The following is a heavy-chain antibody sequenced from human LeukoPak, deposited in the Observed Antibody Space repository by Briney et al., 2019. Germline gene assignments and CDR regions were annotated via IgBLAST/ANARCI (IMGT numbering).Heavy chain of an antibody. CDR3: ARVGGWGYGSGSYYYFDY. D-gene: IGHD3-10*01. Sequence: SDTLSFTGAVSGGSIRSSNWWSWVRQPPGKVLEWIGGIYHSGSTNYNPSLKSRVTISVEKSKSQFSLKLSSVTAADTAVYYCARVGGWGYGSGSYYYFDYWGQGTLVTVSS. J-gene: IGHJ4*02. CDR1: GGSIRSSNW. V-gene: IGHV4-4*02. CDR2: IYHSGST.